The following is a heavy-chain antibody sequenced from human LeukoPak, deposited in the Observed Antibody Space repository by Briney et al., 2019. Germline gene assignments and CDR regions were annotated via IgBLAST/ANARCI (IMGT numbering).Heavy chain of an antibody. CDR1: GFTFSSYW. V-gene: IGHV3-74*01. CDR3: ARVHDSSGYYFDY. D-gene: IGHD3-22*01. J-gene: IGHJ4*02. CDR2: INSDGSST. Sequence: GRSLRLSCAASGFTFSSYWMHWVRQAPGKGLVWVSRINSDGSSTSYADSVKGRFTISRDNAKNTLYLRMNSLRAEDTAVYYCARVHDSSGYYFDYWGQGTLVTVSS.